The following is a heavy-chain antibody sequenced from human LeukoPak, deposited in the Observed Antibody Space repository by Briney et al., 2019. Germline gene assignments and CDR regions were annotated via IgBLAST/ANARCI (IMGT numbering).Heavy chain of an antibody. CDR2: ISSSGSTI. J-gene: IGHJ4*02. CDR3: ARVGDSSLDY. CDR1: GFTFSSHS. Sequence: GGSLRLSCATSGFTFSSHSMNWLRQAPGKGLEWVSYISSSGSTIYYADSVKGRFTISRDNAKNSLYLQMNSLRAEDTAVYYCARVGDSSLDYWGQGTLVTVSS. D-gene: IGHD3-22*01. V-gene: IGHV3-48*04.